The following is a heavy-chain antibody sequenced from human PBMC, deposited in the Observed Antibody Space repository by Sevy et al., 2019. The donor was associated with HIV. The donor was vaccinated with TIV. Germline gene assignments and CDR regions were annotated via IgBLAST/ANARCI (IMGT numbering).Heavy chain of an antibody. V-gene: IGHV3-33*01. J-gene: IGHJ5*01. CDR2: IWYDGRTN. Sequence: GGSLRLSCSASGFTFRSFSMHWVRQAPGKGLEWVAAIWYDGRTNQYANSVKGRFTIARDNSKNMSSPEMNSLRAEDTGLYFCARDSARVIVPTAGFDSWGQGTVVTVSS. CDR3: ARDSARVIVPTAGFDS. CDR1: GFTFRSFS. D-gene: IGHD1-1*01.